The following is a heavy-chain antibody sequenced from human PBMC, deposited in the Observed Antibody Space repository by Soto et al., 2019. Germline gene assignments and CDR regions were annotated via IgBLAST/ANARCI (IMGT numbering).Heavy chain of an antibody. CDR1: GYRFTSYW. D-gene: IGHD3-22*01. CDR2: IFPSDSDT. V-gene: IGHV5-51*01. Sequence: GESLKISCRTSGYRFTSYWIAWVRQMPGKGLEWMGIIFPSDSDTRYSPSFQGQVTISAGRSTSTVFLQWASLKASDTAVYFCARKDKSGYFNWFDPWGQGTLVTVSS. CDR3: ARKDKSGYFNWFDP. J-gene: IGHJ5*02.